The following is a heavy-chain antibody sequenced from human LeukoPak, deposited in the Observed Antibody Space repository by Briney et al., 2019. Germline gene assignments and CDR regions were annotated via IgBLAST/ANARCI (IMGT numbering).Heavy chain of an antibody. V-gene: IGHV3-23*01. Sequence: TGGSLRLSCAASGFTFSSYAMSWVRQAPGKGLEWVSAISGSGGSTYYADSVKGRFTISRDNSKNTLYLQMNSLRAEDTAVYYCAKAGRYYYDSSGYWVFDYWGQGTLVTVSS. J-gene: IGHJ4*02. CDR3: AKAGRYYYDSSGYWVFDY. D-gene: IGHD3-22*01. CDR1: GFTFSSYA. CDR2: ISGSGGST.